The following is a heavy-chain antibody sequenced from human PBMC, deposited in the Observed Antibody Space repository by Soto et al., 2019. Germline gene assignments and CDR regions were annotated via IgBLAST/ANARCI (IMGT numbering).Heavy chain of an antibody. CDR1: GGTCSIYA. Sequence: SVKVSCKASGGTCSIYAISWVLQSPLQWLEWMGGIIPIFGTANYAQKFQGRVTITADKSTSTAYMELSSLRSEDTAVYYCARDQSLGVVVPAAPWFDPWGQGTLVTVSS. J-gene: IGHJ5*02. V-gene: IGHV1-69*06. CDR2: IIPIFGTA. CDR3: ARDQSLGVVVPAAPWFDP. D-gene: IGHD2-2*01.